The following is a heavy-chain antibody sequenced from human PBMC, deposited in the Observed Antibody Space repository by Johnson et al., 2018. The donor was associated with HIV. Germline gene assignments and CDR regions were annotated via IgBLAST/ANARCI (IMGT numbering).Heavy chain of an antibody. CDR3: AKVDCGGDTCAGYDPFDL. D-gene: IGHD2-21*01. J-gene: IGHJ3*01. CDR1: GFTFSSYG. CDR2: IRYDGSNQ. V-gene: IGHV3-30*02. Sequence: QVQLVESGGGVVQPGGSLRLSCAASGFTFSSYGMHWVRQAPGKGLEWVAFIRYDGSNQYYADSVRGRFTISRDNAKYTVDLQMNSLGVEDTAVYYCAKVDCGGDTCAGYDPFDLWGQGTLVTVSS.